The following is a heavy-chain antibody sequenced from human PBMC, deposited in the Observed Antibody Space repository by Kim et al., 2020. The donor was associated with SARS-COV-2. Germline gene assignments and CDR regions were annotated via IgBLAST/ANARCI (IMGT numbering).Heavy chain of an antibody. V-gene: IGHV3-48*03. CDR3: AMIERAYITMIVSSSAFDI. D-gene: IGHD3-22*01. J-gene: IGHJ3*02. CDR1: GFTFSSYE. CDR2: ISSSGSTI. Sequence: GGSLRLSCAASGFTFSSYEMNWVRQAPGKGLEWVSYISSSGSTIYYADSVKGRFTISRDNTKNSLYLQMNSLRAEDTAVYYCAMIERAYITMIVSSSAFDIWGQGTMVTVSS.